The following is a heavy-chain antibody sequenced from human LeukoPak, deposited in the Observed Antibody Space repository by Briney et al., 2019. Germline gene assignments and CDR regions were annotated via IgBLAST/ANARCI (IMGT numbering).Heavy chain of an antibody. V-gene: IGHV3-74*01. CDR2: INSDGRST. CDR1: GFTFSDYY. J-gene: IGHJ4*02. Sequence: GGSLRLSCAASGFTFSDYYMSWIRQAPGKGLVWVSRINSDGRSTSYADSVKGRFTISRDNAKNTLYLQMNSLTVEDTAVYYCAKLREWELPDLFDYWGQGTLVTVSS. CDR3: AKLREWELPDLFDY. D-gene: IGHD1-26*01.